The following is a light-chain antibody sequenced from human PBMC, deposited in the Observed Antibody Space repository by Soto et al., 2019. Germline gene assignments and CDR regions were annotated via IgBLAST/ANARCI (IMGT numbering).Light chain of an antibody. CDR2: AAS. V-gene: IGKV1-12*01. CDR1: QGISSW. CDR3: QHANRFPLT. Sequence: DIQMTQSPSSVSASVGDRVTITCRAIQGISSWLAWYQQKPGKAPKLLIYAASSLQSGVPSRFSGSGSGAYFRLTISSLQPEDFATYCWQHANRFPLTFGGGTKVEIK. J-gene: IGKJ4*01.